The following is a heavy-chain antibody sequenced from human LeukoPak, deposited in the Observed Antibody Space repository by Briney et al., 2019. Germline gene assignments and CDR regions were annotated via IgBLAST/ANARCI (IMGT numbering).Heavy chain of an antibody. V-gene: IGHV3-7*03. D-gene: IGHD2-2*01. J-gene: IGHJ6*04. CDR1: GFIISSYW. CDR2: IKENGSEN. CDR3: ARRALRYCSSTSCPAQYYGVDV. Sequence: PGGTLRLSCAASGFIISSYWMSWIRQAPGKGLEWVGNIKENGSENYYVDSVKGRFTISRDNAKNSLYLQTNSLRAEDTAVYYCARRALRYCSSTSCPAQYYGVDVWGKGTTVTVSS.